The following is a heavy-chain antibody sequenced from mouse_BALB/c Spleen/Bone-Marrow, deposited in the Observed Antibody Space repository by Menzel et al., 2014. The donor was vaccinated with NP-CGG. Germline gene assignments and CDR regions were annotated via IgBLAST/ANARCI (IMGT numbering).Heavy chain of an antibody. V-gene: IGHV5-17*02. CDR2: ISSGSSTI. CDR3: TRGGNWEDFDY. D-gene: IGHD4-1*01. Sequence: DVHLVESGGGLVQPGGSRKFSCAASGFTFSSFGMHWVRQAPEKGLEWVAYISSGSSTIFYADTVRGRFTISRDNPKNTLFLQMTSLRSEDTAIYYCTRGGNWEDFDYWGQGTTLTVSS. CDR1: GFTFSSFG. J-gene: IGHJ2*01.